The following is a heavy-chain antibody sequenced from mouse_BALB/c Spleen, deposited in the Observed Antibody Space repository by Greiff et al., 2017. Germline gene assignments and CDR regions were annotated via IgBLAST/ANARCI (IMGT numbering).Heavy chain of an antibody. V-gene: IGHV5-12-1*01. Sequence: EVQRVESGGGLVKPGGSLKLSCAASGFAFRSYDMSWVRQTPEKRLEWVAYISSGGGSTYYPDTVKGRFTISRDNAKNTLYLQMSSLKSEDTAMYYCARFDYSFDYWGQGTTLTVSS. D-gene: IGHD2-4*01. CDR1: GFAFRSYD. CDR3: ARFDYSFDY. J-gene: IGHJ2*01. CDR2: ISSGGGST.